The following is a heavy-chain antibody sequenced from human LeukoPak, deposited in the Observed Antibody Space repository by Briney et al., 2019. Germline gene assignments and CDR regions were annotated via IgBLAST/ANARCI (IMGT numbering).Heavy chain of an antibody. J-gene: IGHJ4*02. D-gene: IGHD3-22*01. V-gene: IGHV1-18*01. CDR2: ISAYNGNT. Sequence: ASVKVSCKASGYTFISYDIVWLRQATGQGLEWMGWISAYNGNTNYAQKLQGRVTMTTDTSTSTAYMELRSLRSDDTAVYYCARRSYDSSGYEDYWGQGTLVTVSS. CDR3: ARRSYDSSGYEDY. CDR1: GYTFISYD.